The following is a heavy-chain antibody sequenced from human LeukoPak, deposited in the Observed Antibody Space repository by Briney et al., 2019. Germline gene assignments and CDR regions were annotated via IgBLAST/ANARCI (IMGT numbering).Heavy chain of an antibody. V-gene: IGHV4-38-2*01. CDR1: GYSISSGYY. CDR3: ARRPSAGAFDI. Sequence: SETLSLTCAVSGYSISSGYYWGWIRQPPGKGLEWIGSIYHSGTTFFNSSLKSRLTISVDTSKNQFSLKLSSVTTSDTAVYYCARRPSAGAFDIWGQGTMVTVSS. CDR2: IYHSGTT. J-gene: IGHJ3*02.